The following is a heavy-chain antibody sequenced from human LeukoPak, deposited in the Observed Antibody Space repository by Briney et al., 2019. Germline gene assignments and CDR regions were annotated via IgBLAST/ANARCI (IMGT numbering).Heavy chain of an antibody. CDR3: AKVDSSGFPYYFDY. J-gene: IGHJ4*02. CDR1: GFTFDDYA. CDR2: ISWNSGSI. V-gene: IGHV3-9*01. D-gene: IGHD3-22*01. Sequence: GGSLRLSCAASGFTFDDYAMPWVRQAPGKGLEWVSGISWNSGSIGYADSVKGRFTISRDNAKNSLYLQMNSLRAEDTALYYCAKVDSSGFPYYFDYWGQGTLVTVSS.